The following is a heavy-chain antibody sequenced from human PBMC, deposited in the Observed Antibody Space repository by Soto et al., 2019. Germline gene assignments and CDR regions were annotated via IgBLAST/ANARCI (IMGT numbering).Heavy chain of an antibody. CDR2: IYPGDSDT. CDR3: ARGGIAVAVDLDY. J-gene: IGHJ4*02. CDR1: GYSFTSYW. V-gene: IGHV5-51*01. D-gene: IGHD6-19*01. Sequence: LGESLKISCKGSGYSFTSYWIGWVRQMPGKGLVWMGIIYPGDSDTRYSPSFQGQVTISADKSISTAYLQWSSLKASDTAMYYCARGGIAVAVDLDYWGQGTLVTVSS.